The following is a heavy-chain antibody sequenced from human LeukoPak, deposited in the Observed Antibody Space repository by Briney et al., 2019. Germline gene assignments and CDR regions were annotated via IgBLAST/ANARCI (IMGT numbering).Heavy chain of an antibody. D-gene: IGHD2-21*02. CDR1: GGSISSSNW. CDR2: IYYSGST. Sequence: PSGTLSLTCAVSGGSISSSNWWSWVRQHPGKGLEWIGYIYYSGSTYYNPSLKSRVTMSVDTSKNQFSLKLSSVTAADTAVYYCARVRSCTGDCYPFDYWGQGTLVTVSS. V-gene: IGHV4-4*02. J-gene: IGHJ4*02. CDR3: ARVRSCTGDCYPFDY.